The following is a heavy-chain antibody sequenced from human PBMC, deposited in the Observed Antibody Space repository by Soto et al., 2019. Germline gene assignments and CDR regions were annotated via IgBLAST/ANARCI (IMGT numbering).Heavy chain of an antibody. CDR2: IWYDGSNK. V-gene: IGHV3-33*01. CDR1: GFTFSSYG. J-gene: IGHJ4*02. CDR3: ARDGTLTGYSDGYYFDY. Sequence: QVQLVESGGGVVQPGRSLRLSCAASGFTFSSYGMHWVRQAPGKGLEWVAVIWYDGSNKYYADSVKGRFTISRDNSKNTRYLQMNRVRAEDKAVYYCARDGTLTGYSDGYYFDYCGQGTLVTVS. D-gene: IGHD3-9*01.